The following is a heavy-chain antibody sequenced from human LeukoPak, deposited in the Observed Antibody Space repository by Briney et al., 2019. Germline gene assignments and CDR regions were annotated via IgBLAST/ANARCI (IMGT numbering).Heavy chain of an antibody. CDR2: IIDGGSTL. Sequence: PGGSLRLSCAATAFPFSSYSMTWVRQAPGKGLEWLSYIIDGGSTLFYVASVKGRFTISRNNAKNSFYLQMNSLRDEDTAVYYCASAGSTTLNRWFDHWGQGSLVTASS. V-gene: IGHV3-48*02. CDR3: ASAGSTTLNRWFDH. J-gene: IGHJ5*02. CDR1: AFPFSSYS. D-gene: IGHD1-1*01.